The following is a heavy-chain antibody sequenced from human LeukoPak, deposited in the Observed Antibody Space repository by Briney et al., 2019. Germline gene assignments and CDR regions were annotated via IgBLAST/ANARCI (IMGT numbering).Heavy chain of an antibody. D-gene: IGHD3-22*01. CDR3: AKDLEQVIYYYDSSGYLGSSLDY. J-gene: IGHJ4*02. CDR1: GFTFSSYG. CDR2: ISYDGSNK. Sequence: GGSLRLSCAASGFTFSSYGMHWVRQAPGKGLEWVAVISYDGSNKYYADSVKGRFTISRDNSKNTLYLQMNSLRAEDTAVYYCAKDLEQVIYYYDSSGYLGSSLDYWGQGTLVTVSS. V-gene: IGHV3-30*18.